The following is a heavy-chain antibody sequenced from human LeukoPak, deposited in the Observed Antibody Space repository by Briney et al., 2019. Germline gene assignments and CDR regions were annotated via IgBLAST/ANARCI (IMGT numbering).Heavy chain of an antibody. Sequence: SGXXXNYYWSWIRQPAGKGLEWIGRISTSGNTNYSPSLKSRVTMSVDTSKNQFFLNLRSVTAADTAVYYCARDSRYYDFWSGYLDYWGQGALVTVSS. J-gene: IGHJ4*02. CDR2: ISTSGNT. CDR1: SGXXXNYY. V-gene: IGHV4-4*07. D-gene: IGHD3-3*01. CDR3: ARDSRYYDFWSGYLDY.